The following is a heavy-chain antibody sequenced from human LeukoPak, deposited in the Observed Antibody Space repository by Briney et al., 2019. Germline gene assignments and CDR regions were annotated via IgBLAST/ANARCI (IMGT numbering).Heavy chain of an antibody. D-gene: IGHD4-17*01. V-gene: IGHV1-2*02. CDR3: ASRSYGDYVRDAFDI. CDR2: INPNSGGT. Sequence: VASVKVSCKASGYTFTGYYMHWVRQAPGQGLEWMGWINPNSGGTNYAQKFQGRVTMTRDTSISTAYMELSRLRSDDTAVYYCASRSYGDYVRDAFDIWGQGTMVTVSS. J-gene: IGHJ3*02. CDR1: GYTFTGYY.